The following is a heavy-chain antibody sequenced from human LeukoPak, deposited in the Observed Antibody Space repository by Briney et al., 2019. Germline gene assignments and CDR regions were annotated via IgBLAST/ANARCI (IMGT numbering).Heavy chain of an antibody. D-gene: IGHD1-14*01. V-gene: IGHV3-9*01. CDR3: AKEYKAFDY. CDR1: GFTFDDYA. CDR2: ISWNSGSI. J-gene: IGHJ4*02. Sequence: GGSLRLSCAASGFTFDDYAMHWVRQAPGKGLEWVSGISWNSGSIGYADSVKGRFTISRDNAKNSLYLQMNSLRAEDTALYYCAKEYKAFDYWGQGTLVTVSS.